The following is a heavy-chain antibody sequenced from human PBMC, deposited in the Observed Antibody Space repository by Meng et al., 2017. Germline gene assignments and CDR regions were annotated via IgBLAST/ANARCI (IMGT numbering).Heavy chain of an antibody. CDR1: GGSISSSNW. Sequence: SETLSLTCAVSGGSISSSNWWSWVRQPPGKGLEWIGEIYHSGSTNYNPSLKSRVTISVDKSKNQFSLKLSSVTAADTAVYYCAREARRVGSSSGWFGQTFDYWGQGTLVTGAS. CDR3: AREARRVGSSSGWFGQTFDY. J-gene: IGHJ4*02. D-gene: IGHD6-19*01. CDR2: IYHSGST. V-gene: IGHV4-4*02.